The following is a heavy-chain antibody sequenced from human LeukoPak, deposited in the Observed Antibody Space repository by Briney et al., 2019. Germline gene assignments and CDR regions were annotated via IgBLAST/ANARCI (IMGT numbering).Heavy chain of an antibody. CDR1: GFTFSSYC. Sequence: GGSLRLSCAASGFTFSSYCMHWVRQAPGKGLVWVSRIKSDGTSTSYADSVKGRFTISRDNAKNTLYLQMNSLRAEDTAVYYCARDVEMVGGVTFDPWGQGTLVTVSS. V-gene: IGHV3-74*01. D-gene: IGHD3-10*01. J-gene: IGHJ5*02. CDR2: IKSDGTST. CDR3: ARDVEMVGGVTFDP.